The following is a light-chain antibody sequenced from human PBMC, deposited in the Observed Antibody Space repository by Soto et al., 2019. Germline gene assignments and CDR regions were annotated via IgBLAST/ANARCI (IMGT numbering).Light chain of an antibody. CDR1: QSISSY. Sequence: DIQMIQSPSSLSASVGDRVTITCRASQSISSYLNWYQQKPGKAPKLLIYAASSLQSGVPSRFSGSGSGTDFTLTISSLQPEDFATYYCQQCYSTPGTFGQGTKVDVK. V-gene: IGKV1-39*01. CDR3: QQCYSTPGT. J-gene: IGKJ1*01. CDR2: AAS.